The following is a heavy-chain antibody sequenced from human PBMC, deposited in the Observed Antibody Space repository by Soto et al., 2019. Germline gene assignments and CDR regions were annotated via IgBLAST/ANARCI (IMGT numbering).Heavy chain of an antibody. CDR3: ARDLPVYYYGSGSYGRD. Sequence: ASVKVSCKASGYTFTGYYMHWVRQAPGQGLEWMGWTNPNSGGTNYAQKFQGRVTMTRDTSISTAYMELSRLRSDDTAVYYCARDLPVYYYGSGSYGRDWGQGTLVTVSS. V-gene: IGHV1-2*02. D-gene: IGHD3-10*01. J-gene: IGHJ4*02. CDR1: GYTFTGYY. CDR2: TNPNSGGT.